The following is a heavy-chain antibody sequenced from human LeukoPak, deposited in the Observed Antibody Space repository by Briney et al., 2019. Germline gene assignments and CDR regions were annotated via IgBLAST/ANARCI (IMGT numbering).Heavy chain of an antibody. CDR3: ARVMRGYCSGGSCRYYYYMDV. CDR2: INHSGST. D-gene: IGHD2-15*01. Sequence: SSETLSLTCAVYGGSFSGYYWSWIRQPPGKGLEWIGEINHSGSTNYNPSLKSRVTISVDTSKNQFSLKLSSVTAADTAVYYCARVMRGYCSGGSCRYYYYMDVWGKGTTVTVSS. CDR1: GGSFSGYY. J-gene: IGHJ6*03. V-gene: IGHV4-34*01.